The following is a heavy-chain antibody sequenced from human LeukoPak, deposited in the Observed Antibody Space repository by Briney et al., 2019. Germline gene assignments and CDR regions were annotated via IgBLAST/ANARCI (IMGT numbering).Heavy chain of an antibody. D-gene: IGHD3-10*01. J-gene: IGHJ4*02. Sequence: GGSLRLSCAASGFTVSSNYMSWVRQAPGKGLEWVSVIYSGGSTYYADSVKGRFTISRDNSKNTLYLQMNSLRAEDTAVYYCARAVAGGEYYFDYWGQGTQVTVSS. CDR2: IYSGGST. CDR3: ARAVAGGEYYFDY. CDR1: GFTVSSNY. V-gene: IGHV3-66*02.